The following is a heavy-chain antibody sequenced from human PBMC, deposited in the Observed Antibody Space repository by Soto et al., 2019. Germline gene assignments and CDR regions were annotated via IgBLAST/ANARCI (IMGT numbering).Heavy chain of an antibody. Sequence: QVQLVQSGAELKKPGSSVKVSCKASGGTFSSYAIIWVRQAPGQGLEWMGGIIPIFGTANYAQKFQGRVTITADKSTSTAYMELSGVRSEDTAVYYCARDRLLWFGELLSDYYYYYYGMDVWGQGTTVTVSS. J-gene: IGHJ6*02. V-gene: IGHV1-69*06. CDR1: GGTFSSYA. CDR2: IIPIFGTA. D-gene: IGHD3-10*01. CDR3: ARDRLLWFGELLSDYYYYYYGMDV.